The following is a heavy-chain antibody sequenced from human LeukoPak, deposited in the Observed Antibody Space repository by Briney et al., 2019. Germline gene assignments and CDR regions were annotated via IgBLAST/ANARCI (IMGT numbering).Heavy chain of an antibody. Sequence: GGSLRLSCAVSGFTFSGFWMSWSRQAPGKGLEWVSVIYSGGSTYYADSVKGRFTISRDNSKNTLYLRMNSLRAEDTAVYYCARGPPSSYYYYYGMDVWGQGTTVTVSS. CDR2: IYSGGST. CDR1: GFTFSGFW. V-gene: IGHV3-53*01. J-gene: IGHJ6*02. CDR3: ARGPPSSYYYYYGMDV.